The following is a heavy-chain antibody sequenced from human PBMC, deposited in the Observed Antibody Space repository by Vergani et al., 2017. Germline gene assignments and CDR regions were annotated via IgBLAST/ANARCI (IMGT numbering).Heavy chain of an antibody. J-gene: IGHJ6*02. CDR1: RFTFNNYW. CDR2: IHSDGSSA. CDR3: AREEQIVVVPAAIPDYYFYGMDV. Sequence: EVQLVESGGGLVQPGGSLRLSCAASRFTFNNYWMHWVRQAPGKGLVWVSRIHSDGSSATYTDSGKGRFTISRDNAKNTLYLQMNSLRAEDTAVYYCAREEQIVVVPAAIPDYYFYGMDVLGQGTTVTVSS. D-gene: IGHD2-2*02. V-gene: IGHV3-74*01.